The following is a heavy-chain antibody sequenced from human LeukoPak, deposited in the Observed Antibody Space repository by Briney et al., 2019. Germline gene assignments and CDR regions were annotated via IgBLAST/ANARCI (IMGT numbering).Heavy chain of an antibody. CDR3: AKKIAVAGTVDY. CDR2: ISGSGGST. V-gene: IGHV3-23*01. Sequence: PGGSLRLSCAASGFTFSSYAMSWVRQAPGKGLEWVAGISGSGGSTYYADSVKGRFTISRDNSKNTLYLQMNSLRAEDTAVYYCAKKIAVAGTVDYWGQGTLVSVSS. J-gene: IGHJ4*02. D-gene: IGHD6-19*01. CDR1: GFTFSSYA.